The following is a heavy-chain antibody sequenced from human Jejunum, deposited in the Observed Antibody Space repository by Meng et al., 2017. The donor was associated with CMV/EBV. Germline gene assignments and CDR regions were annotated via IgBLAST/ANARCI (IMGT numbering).Heavy chain of an antibody. CDR3: AKEGKTGRPGEYYTDGPSDS. Sequence: YSIHWVRQAPGQGLEWMALINPSGYNTNYTQKFQGRITVTRNTSTRTVYMELNNLTFEDTAVYYCAKEGKTGRPGEYYTDGPSDSWGQGTLVTVSS. V-gene: IGHV1-46*01. CDR1: YS. J-gene: IGHJ5*01. CDR2: INPSGYNT. D-gene: IGHD3-3*01.